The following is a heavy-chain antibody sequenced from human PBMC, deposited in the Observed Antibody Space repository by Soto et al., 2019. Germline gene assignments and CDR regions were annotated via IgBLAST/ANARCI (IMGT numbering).Heavy chain of an antibody. D-gene: IGHD4-17*01. Sequence: ASVKVSCKASGYTFTSYYMHWVRQAPGQGLEWMGIINPSGGSTSYAQKFQGRVTMTRDTSTSTVYMELSSLRSEDTAVYYCARDRRTTVTSPHFDYWGQGTLVTVSS. CDR1: GYTFTSYY. CDR2: INPSGGST. V-gene: IGHV1-46*03. J-gene: IGHJ4*02. CDR3: ARDRRTTVTSPHFDY.